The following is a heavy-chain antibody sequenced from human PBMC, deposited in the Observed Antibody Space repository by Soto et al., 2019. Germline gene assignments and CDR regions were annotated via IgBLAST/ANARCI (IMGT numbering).Heavy chain of an antibody. D-gene: IGHD3-22*01. CDR3: ARGYYYDSSGYPDY. Sequence: PGGSLRLSCIGSGFTFSSYWMTWVRQAPGKGLEGVANIKQGGSEKNYVGSVKGRFTISTDSAQNSLYLQMNSLRAEDTAVYYCARGYYYDSSGYPDYWGQGTLVTVSS. V-gene: IGHV3-7*03. CDR1: GFTFSSYW. J-gene: IGHJ4*02. CDR2: IKQGGSEK.